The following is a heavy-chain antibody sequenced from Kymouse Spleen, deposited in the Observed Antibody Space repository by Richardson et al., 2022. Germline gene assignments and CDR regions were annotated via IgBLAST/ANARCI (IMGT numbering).Heavy chain of an antibody. CDR3: TRPPHDYGDYYYYYGMDV. CDR2: IRSKANSYAT. J-gene: IGHJ6*02. D-gene: IGHD4-17*01. V-gene: IGHV3-73*02. CDR1: GFTFSGSA. Sequence: EVQLVESGGGLVQPGGSLKLSCAASGFTFSGSAMHWVRQASGKGLEWVGRIRSKANSYATAYAASVKGRFTISRDDSKNTAYLQMNSLKTEDTAVYYCTRPPHDYGDYYYYYGMDVWGQGTTVTVSS.